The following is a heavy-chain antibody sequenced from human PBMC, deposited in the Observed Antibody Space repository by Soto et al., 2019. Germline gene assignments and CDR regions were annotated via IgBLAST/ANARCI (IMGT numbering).Heavy chain of an antibody. J-gene: IGHJ5*02. V-gene: IGHV3-23*01. CDR3: AKDRRGSSSWFYWFDP. CDR2: ISGSGGST. Sequence: PGGSLRLSCAASGFTFSSYAMSWVRQAPGKGLEWVSAISGSGGSTYYADSVKGRFTISRDNSKNTLYLQMNSLRAEDTAVYYCAKDRRGSSSWFYWFDPWGQGTLVTVPQ. D-gene: IGHD6-13*01. CDR1: GFTFSSYA.